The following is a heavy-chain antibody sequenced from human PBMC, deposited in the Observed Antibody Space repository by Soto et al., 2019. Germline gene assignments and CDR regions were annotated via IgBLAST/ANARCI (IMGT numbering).Heavy chain of an antibody. CDR1: GCTFGDYA. CDR3: TRDKFRTTDAFDI. V-gene: IGHV3-49*03. CDR2: IRSKAYGGTT. D-gene: IGHD4-17*01. J-gene: IGHJ3*02. Sequence: SLRLSCTASGCTFGDYAMSWFRQAPGKGLEWVGFIRSKAYGGTTEYAASVKGRFTISRDDSKSIAYLQMNSLKTEDTAVYYCTRDKFRTTDAFDIWGQGTMVTVSS.